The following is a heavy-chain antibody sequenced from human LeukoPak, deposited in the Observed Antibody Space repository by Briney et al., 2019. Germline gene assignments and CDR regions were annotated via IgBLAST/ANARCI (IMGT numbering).Heavy chain of an antibody. D-gene: IGHD2-8*01. CDR2: IYPDDSDT. CDR1: GYSFASSW. CDR3: ARHGHCTNGVCYSNYYYHMDV. V-gene: IGHV5-51*01. J-gene: IGHJ6*03. Sequence: GGSLRRYGKGSGYSFASSWIGWVRQMPGKGLEWMGIIYPDDSDTRYSPSFEGQITISVDKSISTAYLQWSSLKASDTAVYYCARHGHCTNGVCYSNYYYHMDVWGKGTTVTVSS.